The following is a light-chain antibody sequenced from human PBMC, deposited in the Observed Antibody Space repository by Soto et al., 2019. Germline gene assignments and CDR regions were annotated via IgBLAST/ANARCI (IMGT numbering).Light chain of an antibody. CDR2: GGS. CDR1: QSVSSNH. J-gene: IGKJ4*01. Sequence: VLRQSPGTLSLSTGERATLSCRASQSVSSNHLAWYQQKPGQAPRLLIYGGSSRATGIPVRFSGSGSETDFTLTISSLEPEDFAVYYCQQRSNWLTFGGGTMVDIK. V-gene: IGKV3D-20*02. CDR3: QQRSNWLT.